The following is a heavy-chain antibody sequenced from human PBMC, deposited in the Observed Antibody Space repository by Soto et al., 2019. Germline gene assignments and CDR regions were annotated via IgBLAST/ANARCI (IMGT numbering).Heavy chain of an antibody. CDR1: GYTFTGYY. D-gene: IGHD3-10*01. CDR3: ASGPAGHYYMDV. J-gene: IGHJ6*03. Sequence: TSVKVSCKASGYTFTGYYMHWVRHAPGQGLEWMGWINPNSGGTNYAQKFQGWVTMTRDTSISTAYMELSRLRSDDTAVYYCASGPAGHYYMDVWGKGTTVTVSS. CDR2: INPNSGGT. V-gene: IGHV1-2*04.